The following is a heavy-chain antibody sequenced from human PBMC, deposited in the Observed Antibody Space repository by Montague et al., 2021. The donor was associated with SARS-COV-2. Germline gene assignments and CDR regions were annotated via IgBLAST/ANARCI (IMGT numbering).Heavy chain of an antibody. Sequence: SETLSLTCTVSGDSIRESHWGWIRQPPGKGLEWIGYIDNSGSTNXXPALESRVTLTVSASNNQFYLTLRSVTAADTAVYYCARLTGSRVYYYHYGLDVWGQGTTVTVSS. CDR1: GDSIRESH. J-gene: IGHJ6*02. CDR2: IDNSGST. V-gene: IGHV4-4*09. CDR3: ARLTGSRVYYYHYGLDV. D-gene: IGHD1-20*01.